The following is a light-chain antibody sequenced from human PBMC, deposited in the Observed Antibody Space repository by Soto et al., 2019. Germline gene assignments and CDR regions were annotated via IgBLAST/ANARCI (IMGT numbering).Light chain of an antibody. CDR3: QQRNVWPPIP. Sequence: VLTQSPATLSLSPGERATLSCRASQSIHTSLAWYQQKPGQPPRLVVYDSTLRANGVPDRFGGSRSGTEFTLTIHNLEPEDFAVYYCQQRNVWPPIPFGQGTRLEI. V-gene: IGKV3-11*01. J-gene: IGKJ5*01. CDR1: QSIHTS. CDR2: DST.